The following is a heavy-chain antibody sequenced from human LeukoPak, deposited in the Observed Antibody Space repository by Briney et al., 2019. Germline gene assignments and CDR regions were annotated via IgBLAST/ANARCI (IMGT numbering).Heavy chain of an antibody. CDR2: INHSGST. CDR3: ARGKSVAAVDY. J-gene: IGHJ4*02. Sequence: SETLSLTCAVYGGSFSGYYWSWIRQPPGKGLEWIGEINHSGSTNYNPSLKSRVTISVDTSKNQFSLKLSSVTAADTAVYYCARGKSVAAVDYWGQGTLVTVSS. CDR1: GGSFSGYY. D-gene: IGHD6-13*01. V-gene: IGHV4-34*01.